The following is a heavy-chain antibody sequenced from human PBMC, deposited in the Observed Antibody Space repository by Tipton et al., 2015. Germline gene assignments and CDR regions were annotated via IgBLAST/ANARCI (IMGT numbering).Heavy chain of an antibody. D-gene: IGHD3-22*01. CDR3: AGSYDSSGYYYNLDF. CDR2: VNHGGSS. J-gene: IGHJ4*02. Sequence: TLSLTCAVYGGSFTGYYWSWIRQTPGKGLEWIGEVNHGGSSNYKPSLKSRVTVSVDTSKNHFSLRLSSVTAADTAVYYCAGSYDSSGYYYNLDFWGQGTLVTVSS. V-gene: IGHV4-34*01. CDR1: GGSFTGYY.